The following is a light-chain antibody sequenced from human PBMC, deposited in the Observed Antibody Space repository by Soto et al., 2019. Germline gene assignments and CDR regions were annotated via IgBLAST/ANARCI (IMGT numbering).Light chain of an antibody. Sequence: EIVLTQSPGTLSLSPGERATLSCRASQSVRSNFLAWYQQKPGQAPRLLISGASSRATGIPDRFSGSGSRTDFTLTISRLEPEDFAVYYCHHYGTSWTFGQGTKVDIK. CDR2: GAS. V-gene: IGKV3-20*01. CDR3: HHYGTSWT. J-gene: IGKJ1*01. CDR1: QSVRSNF.